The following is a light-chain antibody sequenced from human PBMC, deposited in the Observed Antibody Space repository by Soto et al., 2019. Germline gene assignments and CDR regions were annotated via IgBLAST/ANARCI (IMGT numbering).Light chain of an antibody. CDR2: SSV. CDR1: SSNIGAGYD. CDR3: QSYDSRLNGYV. Sequence: QSVLTQPPSVSGAPGQGVTISCTGSSSNIGAGYDVHWYQQLPRTAPKLLIYSSVNRPSGVPDRFSASKSDTSASLAITGLRPEDEADYYCQSYDSRLNGYVLGTGTKLTVL. V-gene: IGLV1-40*01. J-gene: IGLJ1*01.